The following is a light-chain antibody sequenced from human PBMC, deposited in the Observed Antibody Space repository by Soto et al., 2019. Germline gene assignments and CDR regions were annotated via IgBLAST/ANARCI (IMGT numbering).Light chain of an antibody. CDR3: QRHGAT. V-gene: IGKV3-20*01. Sequence: ESVLTQSPGTLSLSPGERATLSCRASQSFSSSDLAWYQQKPGQAPRLLIYGASSRATGIPDRFSGSGSGTDFTLTISGLEPEDSAAYYCQRHGATFGQGTKVDIK. J-gene: IGKJ1*01. CDR2: GAS. CDR1: QSFSSSD.